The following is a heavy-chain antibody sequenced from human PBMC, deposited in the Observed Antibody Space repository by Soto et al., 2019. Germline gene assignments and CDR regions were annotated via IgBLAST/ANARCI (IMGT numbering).Heavy chain of an antibody. J-gene: IGHJ6*04. D-gene: IGHD3-3*01. CDR3: ARETEDDLDV. CDR2: IYYSGST. Sequence: SETLSLTCTVSGGSISSYYWSWIRQPPGKGLEWIGYIYYSGSTNYNPSLKSRVTISVDTSKNQFSLKLSSVTAADTAVYYCARETEDDLDVWGKGTTVTVSS. V-gene: IGHV4-59*01. CDR1: GGSISSYY.